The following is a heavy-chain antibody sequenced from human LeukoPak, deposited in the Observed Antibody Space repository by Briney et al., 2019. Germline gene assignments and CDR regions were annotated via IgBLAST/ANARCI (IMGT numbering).Heavy chain of an antibody. Sequence: GASVKVSCKASGYTFTSYGISWVRQAPGQGLEWMGWISAYNGNTNYAQKLQGRVTMTTDTSTSTAYMELRSLRSDDTAVYYCARDDYGDGRSWFDPWGQGTLVTVSS. D-gene: IGHD4-17*01. CDR2: ISAYNGNT. CDR1: GYTFTSYG. CDR3: ARDDYGDGRSWFDP. J-gene: IGHJ5*02. V-gene: IGHV1-18*01.